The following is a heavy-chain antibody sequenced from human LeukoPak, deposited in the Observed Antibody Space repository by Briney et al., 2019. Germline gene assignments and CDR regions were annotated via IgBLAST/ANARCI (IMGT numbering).Heavy chain of an antibody. CDR3: ASGITIFGVVPNGPNWFDP. CDR2: IYHSGST. J-gene: IGHJ5*02. CDR1: GGSISSGGYS. D-gene: IGHD3-3*01. V-gene: IGHV4-30-2*01. Sequence: SETLPLTCAVSGGSISSGGYSWSWIRQPPGKGLEWIGYIYHSGSTYYNPSLKSRVTISVDTSKNQFSLKLSSVTAADTAVYYCASGITIFGVVPNGPNWFDPWGQGTLVTVSS.